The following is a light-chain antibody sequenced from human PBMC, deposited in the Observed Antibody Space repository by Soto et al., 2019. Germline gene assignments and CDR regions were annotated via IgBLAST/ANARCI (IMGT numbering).Light chain of an antibody. CDR2: HAS. J-gene: IGKJ1*01. Sequence: DIQMTQSPSTLSASVGDRVTITCRASQSITNWLAWYQQKPWKAPKLLMHHASSFHRWDPSRFRGSGSGTEFTLTISSLQPDDFATYYCQQYNAYPWTFGLGTKVDIK. CDR1: QSITNW. CDR3: QQYNAYPWT. V-gene: IGKV1-5*01.